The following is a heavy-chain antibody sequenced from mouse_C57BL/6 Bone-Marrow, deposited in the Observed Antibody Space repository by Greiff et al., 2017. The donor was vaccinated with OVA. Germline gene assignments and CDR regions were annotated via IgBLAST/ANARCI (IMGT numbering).Heavy chain of an antibody. J-gene: IGHJ3*01. D-gene: IGHD2-4*01. V-gene: IGHV5-17*01. CDR2: ISSGSSTI. CDR1: GFTFSDYG. Sequence: EVKLMESGGGLVKPGGSLKLSCAASGFTFSDYGMHWVRQAPEKGLEWVAYISSGSSTIYYADKVKGRFTISGDNAKNTLFLQMTSLRSEDTAMYYCARPDDYDAFAYWGQGTLVTVSA. CDR3: ARPDDYDAFAY.